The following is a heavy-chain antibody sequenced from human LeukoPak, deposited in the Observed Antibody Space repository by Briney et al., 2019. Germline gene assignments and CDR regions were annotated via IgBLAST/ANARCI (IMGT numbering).Heavy chain of an antibody. V-gene: IGHV3-7*01. Sequence: PGGSLRLSCVASGFTFGKYWMSRVRQAPGKGLEWVANIKLDGSEKNYVDSVKGRFTISRDNTKNSLYLQMNSLRAEDTAVYYCARGAPLWQWLETDAFDIWGQGTMVTVSS. D-gene: IGHD6-19*01. CDR3: ARGAPLWQWLETDAFDI. CDR2: IKLDGSEK. CDR1: GFTFGKYW. J-gene: IGHJ3*02.